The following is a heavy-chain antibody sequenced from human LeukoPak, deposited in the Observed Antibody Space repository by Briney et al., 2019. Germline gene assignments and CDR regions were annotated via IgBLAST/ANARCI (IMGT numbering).Heavy chain of an antibody. D-gene: IGHD1-26*01. CDR3: ARTRYSGSHNSAFDL. Sequence: PSETLSLTCTVSRGSISGHYWSWIRQSPGKGLEWIGNTYYSGNTNYNPSLKSRATISIDTSRIHFSLHLSSVTAADTAVYYCARTRYSGSHNSAFDLWGQGTVVTISS. V-gene: IGHV4-59*08. CDR1: RGSISGHY. J-gene: IGHJ3*01. CDR2: TYYSGNT.